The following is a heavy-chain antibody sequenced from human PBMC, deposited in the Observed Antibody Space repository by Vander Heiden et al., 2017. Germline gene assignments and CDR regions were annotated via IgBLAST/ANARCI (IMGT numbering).Heavy chain of an antibody. CDR1: GGPFSRYA. V-gene: IGHV1-69*01. Sequence: QVQLVQSGAEVKKPGSSVKVSCKASGGPFSRYAISWVRQAPGQGLEWMGGIIPIFGTANYAQKFQGRVTITADESTSTAYMELSSLRSEDTAVYYCARGGFSRIFYYYGMDVWGQGTTVTVAS. J-gene: IGHJ6*02. CDR2: IIPIFGTA. D-gene: IGHD3-3*01. CDR3: ARGGFSRIFYYYGMDV.